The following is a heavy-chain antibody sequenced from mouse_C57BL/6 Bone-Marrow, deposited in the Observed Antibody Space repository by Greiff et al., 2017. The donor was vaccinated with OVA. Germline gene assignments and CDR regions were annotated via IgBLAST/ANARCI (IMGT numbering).Heavy chain of an antibody. D-gene: IGHD1-1*01. CDR3: GFYFGSSYRYFDF. CDR2: INPNYGTT. V-gene: IGHV1-39*01. J-gene: IGHJ1*03. CDR1: GYSFTDYN. Sequence: VQLQQSGPELVKPGASVKISCKASGYSFTDYNMNWVKQSNGKSLEWIGVINPNYGTTSYNQKFKGKATLTVDQSSSTAYMQLNSLTSEDSAVYYCGFYFGSSYRYFDFWGTGTAVTVSS.